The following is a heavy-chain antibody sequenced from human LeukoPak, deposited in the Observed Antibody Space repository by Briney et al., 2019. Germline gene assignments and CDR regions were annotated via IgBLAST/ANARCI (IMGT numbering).Heavy chain of an antibody. V-gene: IGHV1-24*01. D-gene: IGHD1-26*01. Sequence: ASVKVSCKVSGTYTLIELSMHWVRQAPGKGLEWMGGFDPEDGETIYAQKFKGRVTTTEDTSTDTAYMDLSSLRSEDTAVYYCATLLGGTHFFDYWGQGTLVTVSS. CDR1: GTYTLIELS. J-gene: IGHJ4*02. CDR3: ATLLGGTHFFDY. CDR2: FDPEDGET.